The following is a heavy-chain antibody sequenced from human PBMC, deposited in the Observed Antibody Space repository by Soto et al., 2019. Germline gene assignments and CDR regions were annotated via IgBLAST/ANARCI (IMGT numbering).Heavy chain of an antibody. CDR2: IYHSGST. CDR3: ARVPDR. D-gene: IGHD2-2*01. CDR1: GGSISSGGYS. J-gene: IGHJ5*02. Sequence: TLSLTCAVSGGSISSGGYSWSWIRQPPGKGLEWIGYIYHSGSTYYNPSLKSRVTISVDRSKNQFSLKLSSVTAADTAVYYCARVPDRWGQGTLVTVAS. V-gene: IGHV4-30-2*01.